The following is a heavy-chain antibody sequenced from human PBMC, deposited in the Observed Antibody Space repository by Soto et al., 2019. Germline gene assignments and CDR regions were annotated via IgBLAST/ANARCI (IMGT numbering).Heavy chain of an antibody. CDR2: IYYSGST. V-gene: IGHV4-31*03. D-gene: IGHD2-21*01. J-gene: IGHJ4*02. CDR1: GGSISSGGYY. Sequence: QVQLQESGPGLVKPSQTLSLTCTVSGGSISSGGYYWRWIRQHPGKGLEWIGYIYYSGSTYYNPPLKSRVTISVDTSKNQFSLKLSSVTAADTDVYYCARCGGWLAGWNYFDYWGKGPLVTVSS. CDR3: ARCGGWLAGWNYFDY.